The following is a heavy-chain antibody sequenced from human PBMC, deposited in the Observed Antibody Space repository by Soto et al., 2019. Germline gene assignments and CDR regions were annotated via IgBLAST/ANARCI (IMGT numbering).Heavy chain of an antibody. CDR2: ISGSGGDT. V-gene: IGHV3-23*01. D-gene: IGHD3-22*01. CDR3: AKVSIWLLLQGPFDY. J-gene: IGHJ4*02. Sequence: GGSLRLSCAVSGFTFGNFAMTWVRQAPGKGLEWVSGISGSGGDTYYADSVKGRFTISRDNSKNTLYLQMNSLRAEDTAVYYCAKVSIWLLLQGPFDYWGQGTLVTVSS. CDR1: GFTFGNFA.